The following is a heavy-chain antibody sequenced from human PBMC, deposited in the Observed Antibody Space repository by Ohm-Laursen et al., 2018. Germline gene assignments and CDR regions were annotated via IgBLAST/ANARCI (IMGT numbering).Heavy chain of an antibody. Sequence: SLRLSCSAPGFTFSSYVMSWVRQAPGKGLEWVSAISGSGGSTYYADSVKGRFTISRDNSKNTLYLQMNSLRAEDTAVYYCAKDGVSSWRYYYYGMDVWGQGTTVTVSS. D-gene: IGHD6-13*01. V-gene: IGHV3-23*01. CDR3: AKDGVSSWRYYYYGMDV. CDR2: ISGSGGST. J-gene: IGHJ6*02. CDR1: GFTFSSYV.